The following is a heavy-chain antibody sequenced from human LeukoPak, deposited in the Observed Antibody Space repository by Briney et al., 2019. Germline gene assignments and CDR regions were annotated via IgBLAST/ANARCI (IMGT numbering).Heavy chain of an antibody. D-gene: IGHD6-19*01. CDR3: AREGSSGWYGTGAFDI. J-gene: IGHJ3*02. CDR2: IYYSGST. CDR1: GGSISSYY. V-gene: IGHV4-59*01. Sequence: SETLSLTCTVSGGSISSYYWSWIRQPPGKGLEWIGYIYYSGSTNYNPSLKSRATISVDTSKNQFSLKLSSVTAADTAVYYCAREGSSGWYGTGAFDIWGQGTMVTVSS.